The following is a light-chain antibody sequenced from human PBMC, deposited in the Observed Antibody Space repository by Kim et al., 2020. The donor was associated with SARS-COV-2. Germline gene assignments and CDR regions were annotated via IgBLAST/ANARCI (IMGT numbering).Light chain of an antibody. CDR1: SSNIGAGYD. Sequence: TISCTGSSSNIGAGYDVHWYQQLPGTAPKLLIYGNSNRPSGVPDRFSGSKSGTSASLAITGLQAEDEADYYCQSYDSSLSALYVFGTGTKVTVL. CDR3: QSYDSSLSALYV. V-gene: IGLV1-40*01. CDR2: GNS. J-gene: IGLJ1*01.